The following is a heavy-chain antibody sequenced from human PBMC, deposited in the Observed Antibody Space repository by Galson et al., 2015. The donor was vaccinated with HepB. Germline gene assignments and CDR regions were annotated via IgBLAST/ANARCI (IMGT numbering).Heavy chain of an antibody. CDR3: ARAARESRSFDY. Sequence: SVKVSCKASGSTFTGYYMHWVRQAPGQGLEWMGWINPNSGGTNYAQKFQGWVTMTRDTSISTAYMELSRLRSDDTAVYYCARAARESRSFDYWGQGTLVPVSS. J-gene: IGHJ4*02. CDR1: GSTFTGYY. D-gene: IGHD1-26*01. CDR2: INPNSGGT. V-gene: IGHV1-2*04.